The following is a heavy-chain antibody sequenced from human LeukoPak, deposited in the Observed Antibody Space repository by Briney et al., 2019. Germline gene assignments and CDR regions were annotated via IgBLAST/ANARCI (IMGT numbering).Heavy chain of an antibody. J-gene: IGHJ4*02. V-gene: IGHV4-59*01. CDR2: IYYSGST. D-gene: IGHD6-13*01. CDR1: GGSISSYY. CDR3: ARGASSSWYDYYFAY. Sequence: SETLSLTCTVSGGSISSYYWSWIRQPPGKGLEWIGYIYYSGSTNYNPSLKSRVTISVDTSKNQFSLKLSSVTAADTAVYYCARGASSSWYDYYFAYGGRGPLVTVSS.